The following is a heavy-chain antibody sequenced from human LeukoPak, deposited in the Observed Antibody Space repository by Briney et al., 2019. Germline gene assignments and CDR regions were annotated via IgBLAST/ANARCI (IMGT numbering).Heavy chain of an antibody. J-gene: IGHJ4*02. CDR1: GFTVSSNY. D-gene: IGHD2-15*01. Sequence: GGSLRLSCAASGFTVSSNYMSWVRQAPGKGLEWVSVIYSGGNTYYADSVKGRFTISRDNSKNTLYLQMNSLRAEDTAVYYCAKDSPVVAASFDYWGQGTLVTVSS. CDR2: IYSGGNT. V-gene: IGHV3-53*01. CDR3: AKDSPVVAASFDY.